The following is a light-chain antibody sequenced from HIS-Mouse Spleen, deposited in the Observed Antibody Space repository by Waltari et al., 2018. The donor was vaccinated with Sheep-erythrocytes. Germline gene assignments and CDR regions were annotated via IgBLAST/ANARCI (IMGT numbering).Light chain of an antibody. CDR3: SSYTSSSTLVV. CDR2: DVS. Sequence: QSALTQPASVSGSPGQSITISCTGTSSDVGGSNYASWYQQHPGKAPKLMIYDVSNRPSGVSNRFSGSKSGNTASLTISGLQAEDEADYYCSSYTSSSTLVVFGGGTKLTVL. CDR1: SSDVGGSNY. J-gene: IGLJ2*01. V-gene: IGLV2-14*03.